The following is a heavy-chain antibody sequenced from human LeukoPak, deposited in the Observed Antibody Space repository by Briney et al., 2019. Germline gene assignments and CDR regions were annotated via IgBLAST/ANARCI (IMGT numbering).Heavy chain of an antibody. J-gene: IGHJ6*02. CDR3: ARDSSITNYYYGMDV. CDR1: GFPFSSYA. Sequence: GGSLRLSCTASGFPFSSYAMHWVRQAPGKGLEYVSGISSNGDSAYYANSVKGRLTISRDNSKNTLYLQMGSLRAEDMAVYYCARDSSITNYYYGMDVWGQGTTVTVSS. CDR2: ISSNGDSA. D-gene: IGHD2-2*01. V-gene: IGHV3-64*01.